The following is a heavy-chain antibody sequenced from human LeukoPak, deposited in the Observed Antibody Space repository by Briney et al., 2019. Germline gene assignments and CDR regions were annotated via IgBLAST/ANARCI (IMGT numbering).Heavy chain of an antibody. CDR3: ARAIRGEYSSSSFDY. CDR1: GGSISSGVYY. J-gene: IGHJ4*02. CDR2: IYYSGST. V-gene: IGHV4-31*03. Sequence: SETLSLTCTVSGGSISSGVYYWSWIRQHPGKGLEWIGYIYYSGSTYYNPSLKSRVTITVDTSKNQFSLKLSSVTAADTAVYYCARAIRGEYSSSSFDYWGQGTLVTVSS. D-gene: IGHD6-6*01.